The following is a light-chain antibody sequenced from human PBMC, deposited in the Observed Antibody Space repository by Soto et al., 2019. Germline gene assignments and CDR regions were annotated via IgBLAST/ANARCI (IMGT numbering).Light chain of an antibody. CDR2: DAS. CDR3: QQRSTWPPVT. Sequence: EIVLTQSPATLSLSPGERATLSCRASQSVISYLAWYQQKPGQAPSLLIYDASERATGIPARVSGSGSGTDFTLTISSLEPEDFAVYYCQQRSTWPPVTFGQGTRLEIK. CDR1: QSVISY. J-gene: IGKJ5*01. V-gene: IGKV3-11*01.